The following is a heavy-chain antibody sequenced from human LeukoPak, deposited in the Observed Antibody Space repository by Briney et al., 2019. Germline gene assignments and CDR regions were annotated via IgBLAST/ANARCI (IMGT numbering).Heavy chain of an antibody. J-gene: IGHJ4*02. D-gene: IGHD5-18*01. CDR3: ARTLYSYGYLTGYYFDY. CDR1: GGSFSGYY. V-gene: IGHV4-59*06. CDR2: IYYSGST. Sequence: PSETLSLTCAVYGGSFSGYYWSWIRQPPGKGLEWIGYIYYSGSTYYNPSLKSRVTISVDTSKNQFSLKLSSVTAADTAVYYCARTLYSYGYLTGYYFDYWGQGTLVTVSS.